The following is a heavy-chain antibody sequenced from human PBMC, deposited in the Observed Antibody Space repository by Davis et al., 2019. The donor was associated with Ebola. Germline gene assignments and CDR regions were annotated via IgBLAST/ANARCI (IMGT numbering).Heavy chain of an antibody. CDR2: ISSSGLTT. D-gene: IGHD3-22*01. CDR3: AKDHYFDSSDYDIDY. Sequence: GESLKISCAASGFTFSDSAVSWVCQAPGLGLEWVSAISSSGLTTYFADSVRGRFTISRDNSKNTLYLQMDSLRAGDTAVYYCAKDHYFDSSDYDIDYWGQGALVTVSS. J-gene: IGHJ4*02. V-gene: IGHV3-23*01. CDR1: GFTFSDSA.